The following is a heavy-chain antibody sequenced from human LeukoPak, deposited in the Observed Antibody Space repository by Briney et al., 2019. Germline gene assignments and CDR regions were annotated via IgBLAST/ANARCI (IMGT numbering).Heavy chain of an antibody. Sequence: ASVKVSCKASGYTFTGYYMHWVRQAPGQGLEWMGWINPNSGGTNYAQKFQGRVTMTRDTSTSTVYMELSSLRSEDTAVYYCARALGATPFEPFDYWGQGTLVTVSS. V-gene: IGHV1-2*02. CDR2: INPNSGGT. D-gene: IGHD1-26*01. J-gene: IGHJ4*02. CDR3: ARALGATPFEPFDY. CDR1: GYTFTGYY.